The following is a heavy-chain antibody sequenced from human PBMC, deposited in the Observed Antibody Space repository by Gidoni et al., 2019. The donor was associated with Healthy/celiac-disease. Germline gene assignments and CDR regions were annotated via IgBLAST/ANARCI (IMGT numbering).Heavy chain of an antibody. V-gene: IGHV3-21*01. CDR2: ISSSSSYI. CDR1: GFTFSSYS. J-gene: IGHJ4*02. CDR3: ARDSGRYYDFWRGFDY. Sequence: EVQLVESGGGLVKPGGSLRLSCAASGFTFSSYSMNWVRQAPGKGLEWVSSISSSSSYIYYADSVKGRFTISRDNAKNSLYLQMNSLRAEDTAVYYCARDSGRYYDFWRGFDYWGQGTLVTVSS. D-gene: IGHD3-3*01.